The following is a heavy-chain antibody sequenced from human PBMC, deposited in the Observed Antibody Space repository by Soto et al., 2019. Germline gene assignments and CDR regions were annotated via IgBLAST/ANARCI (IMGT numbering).Heavy chain of an antibody. J-gene: IGHJ5*02. V-gene: IGHV1-69*13. CDR3: ARDLVGYCSGGSCENWFDP. Sequence: SVKVSCKASGGTFSSYAISWVRQAPGQGLEWMGGIIPIFGTANYAQKFQGRVTITADESTSTAYMELSSLRSEDTAVYYCARDLVGYCSGGSCENWFDPWGQGTLVTVSS. CDR2: IIPIFGTA. D-gene: IGHD2-15*01. CDR1: GGTFSSYA.